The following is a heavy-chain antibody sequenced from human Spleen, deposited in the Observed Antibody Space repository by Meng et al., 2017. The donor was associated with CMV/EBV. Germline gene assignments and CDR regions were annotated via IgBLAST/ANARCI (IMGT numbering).Heavy chain of an antibody. Sequence: GESLKISCAASGFTFRIYWMSWVRQAPGKGLEWLANIKQDGSEKHYVDSVTGRFTISRDNAKNSLYLQMNSLRAEDTAVYYCARDLGPYDHWSGYYKYYGMDVWGQGTTVTVSS. V-gene: IGHV3-7*01. CDR3: ARDLGPYDHWSGYYKYYGMDV. D-gene: IGHD3-3*01. CDR1: GFTFRIYW. J-gene: IGHJ6*02. CDR2: IKQDGSEK.